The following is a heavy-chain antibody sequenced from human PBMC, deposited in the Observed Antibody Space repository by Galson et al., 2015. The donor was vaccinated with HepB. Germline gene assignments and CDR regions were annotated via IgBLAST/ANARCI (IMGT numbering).Heavy chain of an antibody. Sequence: CAVSGDSVSSNSAAWNWIRQSPSRGLEWLGRTYYRSKWYNDYAVSVKSRITINPDTSKNQFSLQLNSVTPEDTAVYYCARAPEMATIFDYWGQGTLVTVSS. CDR1: GDSVSSNSAA. D-gene: IGHD5-24*01. V-gene: IGHV6-1*01. CDR2: TYYRSKWYN. J-gene: IGHJ4*02. CDR3: ARAPEMATIFDY.